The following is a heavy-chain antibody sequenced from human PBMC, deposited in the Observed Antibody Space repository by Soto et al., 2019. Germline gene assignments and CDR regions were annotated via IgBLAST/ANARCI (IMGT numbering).Heavy chain of an antibody. Sequence: ASVKVSCKVSGYTLTELSMHWVRQAPGKGLEWMGGFDPEDGETIYAQKFQGRVTMTEDTSTDTAYMELSRLRSEDTAVYYCATLPYCTNGVCNQNFDYWGQGTLVTVSS. D-gene: IGHD2-8*01. CDR2: FDPEDGET. CDR1: GYTLTELS. J-gene: IGHJ4*02. CDR3: ATLPYCTNGVCNQNFDY. V-gene: IGHV1-24*01.